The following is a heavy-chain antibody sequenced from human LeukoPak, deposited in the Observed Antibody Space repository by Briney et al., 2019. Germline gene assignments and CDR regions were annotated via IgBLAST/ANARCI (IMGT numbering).Heavy chain of an antibody. Sequence: GGSMRLSCTASGFTFSTYSMNWVRQAPGKGLEWVSYISSSSTIYYADSVKGRFTISRDNAKNSLYLQMNSLRDEDTAVYYCARASFQRWLQLGGDWGQGALVTVSS. D-gene: IGHD5-24*01. CDR1: GFTFSTYS. CDR3: ARASFQRWLQLGGD. V-gene: IGHV3-48*02. CDR2: ISSSSTI. J-gene: IGHJ4*02.